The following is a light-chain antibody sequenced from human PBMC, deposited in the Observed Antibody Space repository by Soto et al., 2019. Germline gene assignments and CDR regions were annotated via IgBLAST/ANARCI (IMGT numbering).Light chain of an antibody. CDR2: GAS. CDR1: QSVSSN. CDR3: QQYLDWRG. V-gene: IGKV3-15*01. Sequence: ETVMTQSPATLSVSPGERATLSCRASQSVSSNLAWYQQKPGQAPRLLIYGASTRATGIPARFSGSGSGTEFTLTISRLQPEDFAVYYCQQYLDWRGFGQGTKVVIK. J-gene: IGKJ1*01.